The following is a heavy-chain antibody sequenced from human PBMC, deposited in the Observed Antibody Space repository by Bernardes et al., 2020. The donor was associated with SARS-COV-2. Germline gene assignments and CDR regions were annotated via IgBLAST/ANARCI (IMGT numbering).Heavy chain of an antibody. CDR1: GFSLSTSGVG. CDR3: AHSYQLWFLDY. D-gene: IGHD5-18*01. Sequence: SGTTLVKHTQTLTLTCSFSGFSLSTSGVGVGWIRQPPGKALEWLALIYWDDDKRYSPSLKRRLGITKDTSKNQVVLTMTNMDPVDTATYYCAHSYQLWFLDYWGQGTLVTVSS. V-gene: IGHV2-5*02. CDR2: IYWDDDK. J-gene: IGHJ4*02.